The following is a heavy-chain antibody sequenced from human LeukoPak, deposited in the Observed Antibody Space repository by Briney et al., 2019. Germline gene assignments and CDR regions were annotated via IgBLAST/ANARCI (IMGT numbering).Heavy chain of an antibody. V-gene: IGHV4-59*01. J-gene: IGHJ4*02. CDR3: ARERGYYGSGSFGRFDY. CDR2: IYYSGST. CDR1: GGSISSYY. D-gene: IGHD3-10*01. Sequence: SETLSLTCTVSGGSISSYYWSWIRQPPGKGLEWIGYIYYSGSTNYNPSLKSRVTISVDTSKNQFSLKLSSVTAADTAVYYCARERGYYGSGSFGRFDYWGQGTLVTVSS.